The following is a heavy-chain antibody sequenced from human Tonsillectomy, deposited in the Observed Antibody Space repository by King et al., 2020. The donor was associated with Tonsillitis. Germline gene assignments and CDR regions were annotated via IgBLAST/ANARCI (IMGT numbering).Heavy chain of an antibody. CDR1: GFTFSSYA. V-gene: IGHV3-64D*06. CDR2: ISSNGGST. D-gene: IGHD3-10*01. Sequence: VQLVESGGGLVQPGGSLRLSCSASGFTFSSYAMHWVRQAPGKGLEYVSAISSNGGSTYYADSVKGRFTISRDNSKNTLYLQMSSLRAEDTAVYYWLKGGYGSGSYYNSFDYWGQGTLVTVSS. CDR3: LKGGYGSGSYYNSFDY. J-gene: IGHJ4*02.